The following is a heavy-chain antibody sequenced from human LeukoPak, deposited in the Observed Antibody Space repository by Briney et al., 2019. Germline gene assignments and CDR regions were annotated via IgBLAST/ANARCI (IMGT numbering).Heavy chain of an antibody. D-gene: IGHD4-11*01. CDR3: ASDLMDYSNPMDD. V-gene: IGHV1-2*02. CDR1: GYTFTDYY. Sequence: ASVKVSCKASGYTFTDYYMHWVRQPPGQGLEWMGWINPGSCGISYAQKFQGRVTMTRDTSISTDYMELSRLRSDDPAVYCGASDLMDYSNPMDDWGKGTTVTVSS. J-gene: IGHJ6*03. CDR2: INPGSCGI.